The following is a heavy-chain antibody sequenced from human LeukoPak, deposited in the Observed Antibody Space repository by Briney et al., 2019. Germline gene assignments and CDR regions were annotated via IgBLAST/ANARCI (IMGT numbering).Heavy chain of an antibody. CDR1: GFTVSSNY. V-gene: IGHV3-53*01. D-gene: IGHD1-26*01. J-gene: IGHJ4*02. Sequence: GGSLRLSCAASGFTVSSNYMSWVRQAPGKGLEWVSVIYSGGSTYYADSVKGRFTISRDNSKNTLYLQVNSLRAEDTAVYYCAKDYSGSYYYFDYWGQGTLVTVSS. CDR2: IYSGGST. CDR3: AKDYSGSYYYFDY.